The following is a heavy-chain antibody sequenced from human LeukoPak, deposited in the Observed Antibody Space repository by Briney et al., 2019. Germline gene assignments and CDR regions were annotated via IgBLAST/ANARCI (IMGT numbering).Heavy chain of an antibody. CDR3: AREGLDMITFGGVIEPVDY. CDR2: IKTDGSEK. D-gene: IGHD3-16*02. V-gene: IGHV3-7*01. J-gene: IGHJ4*02. Sequence: GGSLRLSCEGSGFTFSNYWMGWVRQAPGKGLQWVANIKTDGSEKYYVDSVKGRFTISRDNAKNSLYLQMNSLRAEDTAVYYCAREGLDMITFGGVIEPVDYWGQGTLVTVSS. CDR1: GFTFSNYW.